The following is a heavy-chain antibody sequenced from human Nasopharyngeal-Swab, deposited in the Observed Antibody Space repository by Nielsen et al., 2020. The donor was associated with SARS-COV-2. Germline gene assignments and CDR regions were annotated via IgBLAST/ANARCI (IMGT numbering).Heavy chain of an antibody. J-gene: IGHJ6*02. CDR2: ISWNSGSI. Sequence: WIRQPPGKGLEWVSGISWNSGSIGYAGSVKGRFTISRDNAKNSLYLQMNSLRAEDTALYYCANLFAVTTSGYYGMDVWGQGTTVTVSS. CDR3: ANLFAVTTSGYYGMDV. D-gene: IGHD4-17*01. V-gene: IGHV3-9*01.